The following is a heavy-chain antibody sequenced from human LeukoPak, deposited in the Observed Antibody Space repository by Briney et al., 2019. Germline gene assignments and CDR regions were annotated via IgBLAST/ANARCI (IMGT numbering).Heavy chain of an antibody. D-gene: IGHD3/OR15-3a*01. J-gene: IGHJ3*02. CDR2: IIAIFGTA. Sequence: GASVKVSCKASGGTFSSYAISWVRQAPGQGLEWMGGIIAIFGTANYAQKFQGRVTITADESTSTAYMELSSLRSEDTAVYYCARDSGGLDAFDIWGQGTMVTVSS. CDR1: GGTFSSYA. CDR3: ARDSGGLDAFDI. V-gene: IGHV1-69*13.